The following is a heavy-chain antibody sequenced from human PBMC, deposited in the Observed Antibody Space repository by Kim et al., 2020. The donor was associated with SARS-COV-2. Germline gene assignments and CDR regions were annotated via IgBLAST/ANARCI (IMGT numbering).Heavy chain of an antibody. CDR2: INHDGGEK. CDR1: GTIFDYYW. V-gene: IGHV3-7*01. CDR3: ARRGDGRNYHHFDY. J-gene: IGHJ4*02. D-gene: IGHD1-7*01. Sequence: GGSLRLSCEASGTIFDYYWMSWVRHVPGEGLEWVANINHDGGEKSYVESVKGRFTISRDNDENTLFLEMTRLRVEDTAVYYCARRGDGRNYHHFDYWGQG.